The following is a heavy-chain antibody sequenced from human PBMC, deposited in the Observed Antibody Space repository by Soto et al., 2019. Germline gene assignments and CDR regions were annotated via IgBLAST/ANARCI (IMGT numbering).Heavy chain of an antibody. CDR2: IYYSGST. CDR1: GSSISSYY. V-gene: IGHV4-59*01. J-gene: IGHJ4*02. D-gene: IGHD2-2*01. CDR3: ARKRVVPAAMGIDY. Sequence: SETLSLTCTVSGSSISSYYWSWIRQPPGKGLEWIGYIYYSGSTNYNPSLKSRVTISVDTSKNQFSLKLSSVTAADTAVYYCARKRVVPAAMGIDYWGQGTLVTVS.